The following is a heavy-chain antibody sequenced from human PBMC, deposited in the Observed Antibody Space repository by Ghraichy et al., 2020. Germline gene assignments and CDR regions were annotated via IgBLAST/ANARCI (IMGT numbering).Heavy chain of an antibody. CDR3: ARVYVGNFNYPRYWYFDL. CDR2: IKQDGSEK. CDR1: GFTFSSYW. Sequence: GESLNISCAASGFTFSSYWMSWVRQAPGKGLEWVANIKQDGSEKYYVDSVKGRFTISRDNAKNSLYLQMNSLRAEDTAVYYCARVYVGNFNYPRYWYFDLWGRGTLVTVSS. V-gene: IGHV3-7*01. D-gene: IGHD4-11*01. J-gene: IGHJ2*01.